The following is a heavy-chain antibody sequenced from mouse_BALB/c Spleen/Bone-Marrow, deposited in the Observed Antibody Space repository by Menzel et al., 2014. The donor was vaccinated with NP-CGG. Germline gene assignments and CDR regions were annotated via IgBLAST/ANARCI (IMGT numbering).Heavy chain of an antibody. V-gene: IGHV2-9*02. CDR1: GFSLTNYG. Sequence: VMLVESGPGLVAPSQSLSITCTVSGFSLTNYGVHWVRQPPGKGLEWLGVIWAGGSTNYNSALMSRLSISKDNSKNQVFLKMNSLQTDDTAMYYCARRGDGYYLDYWGQGTSLTVSS. D-gene: IGHD2-3*01. CDR3: ARRGDGYYLDY. J-gene: IGHJ2*02. CDR2: IWAGGST.